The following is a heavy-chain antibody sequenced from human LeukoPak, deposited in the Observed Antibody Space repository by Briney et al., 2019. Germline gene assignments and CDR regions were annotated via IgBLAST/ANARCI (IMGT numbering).Heavy chain of an antibody. CDR3: ARDWGGLDYYYDSSGYYPLTAASSNFDY. D-gene: IGHD3-22*01. V-gene: IGHV1-2*02. CDR1: GYNFTDYY. J-gene: IGHJ4*02. CDR2: INSNSGGT. Sequence: ASVKVSCKTSGYNFTDYYMHWVRQAPGQGLEWRGWINSNSGGTNSAQKFQGRVTLTRDTSISTAYMELSRLRSDDTAVYYCARDWGGLDYYYDSSGYYPLTAASSNFDYWGQGTLVTVSS.